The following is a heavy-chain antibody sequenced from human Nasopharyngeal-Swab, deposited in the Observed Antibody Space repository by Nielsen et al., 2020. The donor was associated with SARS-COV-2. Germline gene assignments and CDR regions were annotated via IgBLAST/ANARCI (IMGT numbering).Heavy chain of an antibody. J-gene: IGHJ3*02. V-gene: IGHV1-8*01. CDR2: MNPNSGNT. CDR1: GYTFTRYD. D-gene: IGHD3-10*01. Sequence: ASVKVSCKASGYTFTRYDINWVRQATGQGLEWMGWMNPNSGNTGYAQKFQGRVTMTRNTSISTAYMELSSLRSEDTAVYYCARSRRSNYYGSGSYYNIKTDAFDIWGQGTMVTVSS. CDR3: ARSRRSNYYGSGSYYNIKTDAFDI.